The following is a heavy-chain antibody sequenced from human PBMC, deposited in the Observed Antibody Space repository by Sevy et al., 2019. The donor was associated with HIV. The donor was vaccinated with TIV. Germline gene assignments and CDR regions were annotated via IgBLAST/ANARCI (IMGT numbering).Heavy chain of an antibody. CDR2: IYRSGST. V-gene: IGHV4-4*02. D-gene: IGHD5-12*01. J-gene: IGHJ4*02. CDR3: ARGAVATRKGYYFDY. Sequence: SETLSLTCAVSGGSISSSNWWSWVRQPPGKGLEWIGEIYRSGSTNYNPSLKSRGTISVDKSKNQFSLKLSSGTAADTAVYYCARGAVATRKGYYFDYWGQGTLVTVSS. CDR1: GGSISSSNW.